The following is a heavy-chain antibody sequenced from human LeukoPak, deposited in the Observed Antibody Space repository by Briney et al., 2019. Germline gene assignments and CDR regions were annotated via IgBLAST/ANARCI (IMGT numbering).Heavy chain of an antibody. D-gene: IGHD2-2*01. V-gene: IGHV5-51*01. CDR2: IYPGDSDT. Sequence: GESLKISCKGSGYSFTSYWIGWVRQMPGKGLEWMGIIYPGDSDTRYSPSFQGQVTISANKSISTAYLQWSSLKASDTAMYYCARRSSEVVPAAIWWGFSNNWFDPWGQGTLVTVSS. J-gene: IGHJ5*02. CDR3: ARRSSEVVPAAIWWGFSNNWFDP. CDR1: GYSFTSYW.